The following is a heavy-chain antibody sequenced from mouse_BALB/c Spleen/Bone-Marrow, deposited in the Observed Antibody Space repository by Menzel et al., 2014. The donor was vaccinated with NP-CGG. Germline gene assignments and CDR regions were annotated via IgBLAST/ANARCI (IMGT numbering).Heavy chain of an antibody. CDR3: ARVIYWYFDV. CDR1: GYTFSNYW. CDR2: ILPGSGST. V-gene: IGHV1-9*01. Sequence: VQRVESGAELMKPGASVKISCRATGYTFSNYWIEWIKQRPGHGLEWIGEILPGSGSTDYNKNFKVKATFTADTSSNTAYMQLSSLTSEDSAVYYCARVIYWYFDVWGAGTTVTVSS. J-gene: IGHJ1*01.